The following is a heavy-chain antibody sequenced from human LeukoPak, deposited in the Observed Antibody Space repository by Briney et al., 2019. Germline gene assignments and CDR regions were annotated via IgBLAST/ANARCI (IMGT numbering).Heavy chain of an antibody. D-gene: IGHD3-22*01. J-gene: IGHJ4*02. Sequence: PGGSLRLSCAASGFTFGSYWMHWVRQAPGKGLVWVSRINTDGSSTSYADSVKGRFTISRDNAKNTLYLQMNSLRAEDTAVYYCARDRDYYDSSGYYAYWGQGTLVTVSS. CDR1: GFTFGSYW. CDR2: INTDGSST. CDR3: ARDRDYYDSSGYYAY. V-gene: IGHV3-74*01.